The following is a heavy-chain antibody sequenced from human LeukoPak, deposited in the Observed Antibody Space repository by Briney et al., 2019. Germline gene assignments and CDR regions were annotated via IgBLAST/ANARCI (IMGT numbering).Heavy chain of an antibody. CDR3: AKDGRQRKTYYYGSGSANAFDI. CDR2: IRYDGCNK. D-gene: IGHD3-10*01. V-gene: IGHV3-30*02. Sequence: GGSLRLSCAASGFTFTTYGMHWVRQAPGKGLEWVAFIRYDGCNKFYADSVKGRFTISSDNSKNTLYLQMNSLRPEDTAVYYCAKDGRQRKTYYYGSGSANAFDIWGQGTMVTVSS. J-gene: IGHJ3*02. CDR1: GFTFTTYG.